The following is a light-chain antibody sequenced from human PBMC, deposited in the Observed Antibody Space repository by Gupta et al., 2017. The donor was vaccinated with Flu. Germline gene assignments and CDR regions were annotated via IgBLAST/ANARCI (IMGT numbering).Light chain of an antibody. CDR2: NTN. V-gene: IGLV8-61*01. CDR3: VLYMGSGIWV. J-gene: IGLJ3*02. Sequence: QTVVTQEPSFSVSPGGTVTLTCGLSSGSVSATYYPSRYQQTPGQAPRTLIYNTNTRSSGVPDRFSGSILGNKAALTITGAQADDESDYYCVLYMGSGIWVFGGGTKLTVL. CDR1: SGSVSATYY.